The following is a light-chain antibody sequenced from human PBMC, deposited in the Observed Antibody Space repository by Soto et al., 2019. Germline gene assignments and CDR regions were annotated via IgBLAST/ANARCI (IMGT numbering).Light chain of an antibody. Sequence: QSVLAQPASVSGSPGQSITISCTGTSSDVGNYNYVSWYQQYPGRVPKLLIYMVNNRASGVSNRFSGSKSGNTASLTISGLQAEDEADYFCTSPRPGSNTYVFGSGTKVTVL. V-gene: IGLV2-14*01. CDR3: TSPRPGSNTYV. CDR1: SSDVGNYNY. CDR2: MVN. J-gene: IGLJ1*01.